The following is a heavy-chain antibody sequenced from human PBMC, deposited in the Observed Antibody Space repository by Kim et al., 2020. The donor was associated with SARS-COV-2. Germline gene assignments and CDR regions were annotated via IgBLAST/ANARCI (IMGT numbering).Heavy chain of an antibody. V-gene: IGHV3-74*01. D-gene: IGHD3-9*01. CDR3: ARAEDFDYLLPSSLDY. Sequence: SVKGRFTISRDNAKNTLYLLMNSLRAEDTAVYYCARAEDFDYLLPSSLDYWGQGTLVTVSS. J-gene: IGHJ4*02.